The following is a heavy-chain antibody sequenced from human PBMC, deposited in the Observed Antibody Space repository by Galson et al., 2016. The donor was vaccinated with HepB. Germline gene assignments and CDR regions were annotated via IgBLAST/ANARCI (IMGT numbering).Heavy chain of an antibody. D-gene: IGHD1-26*01. CDR1: GFSFSDHY. Sequence: SLRLSCAASGFSFSDHYMDWVRQAPGKGLEVVSSISRSGDSTDYADSVKGRFTISRDNSKNTLSLRMNSLTADDTAIYYCVQGSTAPAVWGKGTTVTVSS. CDR2: ISRSGDST. V-gene: IGHV3-23*01. J-gene: IGHJ6*04. CDR3: VQGSTAPAV.